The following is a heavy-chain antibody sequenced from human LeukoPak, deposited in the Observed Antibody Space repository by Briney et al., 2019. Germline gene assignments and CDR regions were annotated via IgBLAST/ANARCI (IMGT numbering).Heavy chain of an antibody. V-gene: IGHV3-21*01. Sequence: TGGSLRLSCSASGFTFSTYSMNWVRQAPGKGLEWVSSISSGSSYIYYADSVKGRFTISRDNAKNSLYLQMNSLRAEDTAVYYCARSDCSSTSCYHSDYWGQGTLVTVSS. D-gene: IGHD2-2*01. CDR2: ISSGSSYI. J-gene: IGHJ4*02. CDR3: ARSDCSSTSCYHSDY. CDR1: GFTFSTYS.